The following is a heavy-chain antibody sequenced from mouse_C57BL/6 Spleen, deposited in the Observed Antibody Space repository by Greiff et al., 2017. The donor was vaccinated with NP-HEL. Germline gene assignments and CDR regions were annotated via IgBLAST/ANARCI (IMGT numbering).Heavy chain of an antibody. D-gene: IGHD1-1*01. CDR3: AREGFIRAMDY. J-gene: IGHJ4*01. CDR2: ISSGSSTI. Sequence: EVKLVESGGGLVKPGGSLKLSCAASGFTFSDYGMHWVRQAPEKGLEWVAYISSGSSTIYYADTVKGRFTISRDNAKNTLFLQMTSLRSEDTAMYYCAREGFIRAMDYWGQGTSVTVSS. CDR1: GFTFSDYG. V-gene: IGHV5-17*01.